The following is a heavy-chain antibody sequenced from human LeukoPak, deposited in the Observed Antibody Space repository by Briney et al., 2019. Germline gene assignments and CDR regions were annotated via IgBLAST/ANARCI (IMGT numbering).Heavy chain of an antibody. CDR3: ARGAIGPYYAVRTNYYYYMDV. J-gene: IGHJ6*03. CDR1: GFTFSSYS. V-gene: IGHV3-21*01. D-gene: IGHD2/OR15-2a*01. Sequence: PGGSLRLSCAASGFTFSSYSMNWVRQAPGKGLEWVSSISSSSSYIYYADSVKGRFTISRDNAKNSLYLQMNSLRAEDTAVYYCARGAIGPYYAVRTNYYYYMDVWGKGTTVTVSS. CDR2: ISSSSSYI.